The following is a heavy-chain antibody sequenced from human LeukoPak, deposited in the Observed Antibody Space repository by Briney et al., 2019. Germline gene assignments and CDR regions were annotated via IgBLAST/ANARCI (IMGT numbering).Heavy chain of an antibody. D-gene: IGHD1-26*01. J-gene: IGHJ6*03. CDR3: ARLVVVGDYYLDV. V-gene: IGHV4-59*08. Sequence: SETLSLTCTVSGGSISSYYWSWIRQPPGKGLEWIGYIYYSGSTNYNPSLKSRVTISVDTSKNQFSLKLSSVTAADTAVYYCARLVVVGDYYLDVWGKGTTVTVSS. CDR1: GGSISSYY. CDR2: IYYSGST.